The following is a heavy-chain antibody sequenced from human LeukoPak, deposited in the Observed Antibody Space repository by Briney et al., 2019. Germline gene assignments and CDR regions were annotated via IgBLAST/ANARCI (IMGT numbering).Heavy chain of an antibody. CDR1: GGTFSSCA. J-gene: IGHJ2*01. CDR3: ARATAAAGYWYFDL. V-gene: IGHV1-69*13. Sequence: GASVKVSCKASGGTFSSCAISWVRQAPGQGLEWMGGIIPIFGTANYAQKFQGRVTITADESTSTAYMELSSLRSEDTAVYYCARATAAAGYWYFDLWGRGTLVTVSS. D-gene: IGHD6-13*01. CDR2: IIPIFGTA.